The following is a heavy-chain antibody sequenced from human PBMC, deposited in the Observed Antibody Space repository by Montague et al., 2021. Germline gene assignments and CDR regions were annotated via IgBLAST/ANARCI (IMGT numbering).Heavy chain of an antibody. CDR2: VYHTGST. J-gene: IGHJ6*02. V-gene: IGHV4-4*02. CDR1: GDSINTPNW. CDR3: ARRGGYSARQYSGWDV. D-gene: IGHD2-15*01. Sequence: SETLSLTCAVSGDSINTPNWWTWVRQFPGKGLEWIREVYHTGSTNYKPSLKSRVTLSVAKSKNQFSLKMTFVTAADTAIYYCARRGGYSARQYSGWDVWGQGSTVTVSS.